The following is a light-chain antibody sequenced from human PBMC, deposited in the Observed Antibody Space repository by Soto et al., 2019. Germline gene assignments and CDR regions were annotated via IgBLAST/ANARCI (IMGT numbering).Light chain of an antibody. CDR3: CSYAGSYTFGVV. CDR1: SSDVGGYNY. CDR2: DVS. J-gene: IGLJ2*01. V-gene: IGLV2-11*01. Sequence: QSALTQPRSVSGSPGQSVTISCTGTSSDVGGYNYVSWYQQHPGKAPKLMIYDVSKRPSGVPDRFSGSKSGNTASLTISGLQAEDEAHYYCCSYAGSYTFGVVFGGGTKVTVL.